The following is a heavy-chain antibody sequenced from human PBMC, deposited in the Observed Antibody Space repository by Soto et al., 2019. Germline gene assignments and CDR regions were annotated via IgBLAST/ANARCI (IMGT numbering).Heavy chain of an antibody. CDR2: IWYDGSNK. D-gene: IGHD6-13*01. V-gene: IGHV3-33*01. CDR1: GFTFSSYG. Sequence: QVQLVESGGGVVQPGRSLRLSCAASGFTFSSYGMHWVRQAPGKGLEWVAVIWYDGSNKYYADSVKGRFTMSRDNSKKTLYLQMNSLRAEDTAVYYCARDLGSSWPYYMDVWGKGTTVTVSS. J-gene: IGHJ6*03. CDR3: ARDLGSSWPYYMDV.